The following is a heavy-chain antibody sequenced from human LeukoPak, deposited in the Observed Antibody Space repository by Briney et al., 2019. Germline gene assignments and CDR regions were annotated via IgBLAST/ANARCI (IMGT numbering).Heavy chain of an antibody. Sequence: AASVKVSCKASGYTFTSYAMSWVRQAPGQGLEWMGWISTYNGNTDYAQKLQGRVTMTTDTSTRTVYMELRSLRSDDTAVYYCARDLLDGSDYWGQGTLVTVSS. CDR1: GYTFTSYA. CDR2: ISTYNGNT. D-gene: IGHD6-25*01. V-gene: IGHV1-18*01. CDR3: ARDLLDGSDY. J-gene: IGHJ4*02.